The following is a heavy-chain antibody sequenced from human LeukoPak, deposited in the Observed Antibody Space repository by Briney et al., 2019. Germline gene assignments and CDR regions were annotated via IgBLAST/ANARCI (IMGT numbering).Heavy chain of an antibody. J-gene: IGHJ5*02. V-gene: IGHV2-5*02. CDR3: AHSFDRANAAMVPSWFDP. CDR2: IYWDDDK. Sequence: SGPTLVKPTQTLTLTCTFSGFSLSTSGVGVGWIRQPPGKALEWLALIYWDDDKRYSPSLKSRLTITKDTSKNQVVLTMTNMDPVDTATYYCAHSFDRANAAMVPSWFDPWGQGTLVTVSS. D-gene: IGHD5-18*01. CDR1: GFSLSTSGVG.